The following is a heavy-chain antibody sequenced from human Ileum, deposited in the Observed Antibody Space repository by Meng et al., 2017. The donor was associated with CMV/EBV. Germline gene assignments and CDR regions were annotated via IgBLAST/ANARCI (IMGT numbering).Heavy chain of an antibody. D-gene: IGHD3-9*01. J-gene: IGHJ5*01. V-gene: IGHV3-30*02. CDR3: AKESSTTTSEAGRTYDIFDS. Sequence: GGSLRLSFAASGFTSRTYGMHWVRQAPGKGLEWVAFIRDDANTKWYADSVKGRFTISRDNSRNILYLQMTSLKTDDTAVYYCAKESSTTTSEAGRTYDIFDSWGQGALVTVSS. CDR2: IRDDANTK. CDR1: GFTSRTYG.